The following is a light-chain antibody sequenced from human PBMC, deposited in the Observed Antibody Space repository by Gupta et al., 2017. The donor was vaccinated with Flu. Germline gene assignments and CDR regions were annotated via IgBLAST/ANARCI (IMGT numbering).Light chain of an antibody. V-gene: IGLV4-69*02. CDR2: INNDGSH. Sequence: QLVLTQSPSVSASLVASVKLTCTLHRGHTDYAIAWQQQQPGKGPRYMMKINNDGSHSKGDDIPDRFSGSRSGAEGYLTISRLQSEDEADYYCQTWGTGIKVFGGGTRLTVL. CDR1: RGHTDYA. J-gene: IGLJ3*02. CDR3: QTWGTGIKV.